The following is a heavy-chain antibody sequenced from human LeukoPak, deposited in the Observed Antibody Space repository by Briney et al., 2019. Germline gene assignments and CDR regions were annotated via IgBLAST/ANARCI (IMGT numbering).Heavy chain of an antibody. CDR3: AREITMVRGLFDP. J-gene: IGHJ5*02. D-gene: IGHD3-10*01. CDR1: GGSISSYY. V-gene: IGHV4-59*12. Sequence: SETLSLTCTVSGGSISSYYWSWIRQPPGKGLEWIGYIYYSGSTNYNPFLKSRVTISVDTSKNQFSLKLSSVTAADTAVYYCAREITMVRGLFDPWGQGTLVTVSS. CDR2: IYYSGST.